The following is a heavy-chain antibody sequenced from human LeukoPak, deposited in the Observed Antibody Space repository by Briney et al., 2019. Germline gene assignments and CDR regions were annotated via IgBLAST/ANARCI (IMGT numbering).Heavy chain of an antibody. V-gene: IGHV1-69*13. J-gene: IGHJ4*02. CDR1: GGTFSSYA. CDR2: ITPIFGTA. CDR3: ARFTVTGDFDY. D-gene: IGHD4-17*01. Sequence: SVKVSCKASGGTFSSYAISWVRQAPGQGLEWMGGITPIFGTANYAQKFQGRVTITADESTSTAYMELSSLRSEDTAVYYCARFTVTGDFDYWGQGTLVTVSS.